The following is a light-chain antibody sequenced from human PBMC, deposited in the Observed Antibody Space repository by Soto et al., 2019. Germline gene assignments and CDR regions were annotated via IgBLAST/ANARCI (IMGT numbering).Light chain of an antibody. V-gene: IGLV3-1*01. CDR1: KLGDKY. CDR2: QDS. J-gene: IGLJ2*01. CDR3: QAWDSSTVV. Sequence: SYELTQPPSASVSLGQTASITCSGDKLGDKYACWYQQKPGQSPVLVIYQDSKRPSGIPERFSGSNSGNTATLTISGTQAMDEADYYCQAWDSSTVVFGGGTQLTVL.